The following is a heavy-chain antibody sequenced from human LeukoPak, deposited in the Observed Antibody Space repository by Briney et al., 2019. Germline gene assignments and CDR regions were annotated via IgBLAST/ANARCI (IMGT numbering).Heavy chain of an antibody. CDR3: ATTRGSYYSYYMDV. V-gene: IGHV1-69*05. CDR1: GGTFSSYA. D-gene: IGHD5-24*01. Sequence: SVKVSCKASGGTFSSYAISWVRQAPGQGLEWMGRIIPIFGTANYAQKFQGRVTITTDESTSTAYMELSSLRSEDTAVYYCATTRGSYYSYYMDVWGKGTTVTVCS. CDR2: IIPIFGTA. J-gene: IGHJ6*03.